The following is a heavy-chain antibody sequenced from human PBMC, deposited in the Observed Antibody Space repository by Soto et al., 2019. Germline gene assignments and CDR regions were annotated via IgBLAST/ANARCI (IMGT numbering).Heavy chain of an antibody. CDR2: IYYSGST. Sequence: QLQLQESGPGLVKPSETLSLTCTVSGGSISSSSYYWGWIRQPPGKGLEWIGSIYYSGSTYYNPSLKGRVTVSVDTSKNQFSLKLSSVTAADTAVYYCARTGGWAGTTVRWFDPWGQGTLVTVSS. CDR3: ARTGGWAGTTVRWFDP. J-gene: IGHJ5*02. CDR1: GGSISSSSYY. V-gene: IGHV4-39*01. D-gene: IGHD1-7*01.